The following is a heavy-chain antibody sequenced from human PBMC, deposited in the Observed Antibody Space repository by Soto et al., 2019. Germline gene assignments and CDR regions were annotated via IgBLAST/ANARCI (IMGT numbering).Heavy chain of an antibody. D-gene: IGHD6-13*01. CDR1: GFNFNSYA. Sequence: SLKISCAASGFNFNSYAMHWVRQAPGKGLEWVAVISYDGGEKYNADSVKGRFTISRDNSKNTLYLQMNSLRAEDTAVYYCAKAPYSSSWSWFDPWGQGTLVTVSS. CDR3: AKAPYSSSWSWFDP. J-gene: IGHJ5*02. V-gene: IGHV3-30*18. CDR2: ISYDGGEK.